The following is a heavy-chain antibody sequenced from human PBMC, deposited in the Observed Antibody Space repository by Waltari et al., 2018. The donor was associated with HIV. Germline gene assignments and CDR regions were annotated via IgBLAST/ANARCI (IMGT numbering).Heavy chain of an antibody. V-gene: IGHV3-23*04. J-gene: IGHJ4*02. D-gene: IGHD3-3*01. Sequence: EVQLVESGGGLVQPGGSLRLSCAASGFTFSSYAMRGVRQAPGKGLDWVSAISGSGGRTYYADSVKGRFTISRDNSKNTLYLQMNSLRAEDTAVYYCAKPPRRRLLRIDFDYWGQGTLVTVSS. CDR2: ISGSGGRT. CDR1: GFTFSSYA. CDR3: AKPPRRRLLRIDFDY.